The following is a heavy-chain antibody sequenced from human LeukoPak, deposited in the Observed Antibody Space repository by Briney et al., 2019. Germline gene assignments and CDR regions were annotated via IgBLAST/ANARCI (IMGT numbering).Heavy chain of an antibody. V-gene: IGHV4-30-2*01. CDR2: IEDGGST. CDR1: GGSISRGGYG. D-gene: IGHD1-26*01. Sequence: SETLSLTWTVAGGSISRGGYGWGWLQRPAGRGPEGFVVIEDGGSTSSHSSLKSRFAISVDRSKNQFSLTLSSVTAADTAIYSCARDSPKRYSGSYFDYWGQGTLVTVSS. J-gene: IGHJ4*02. CDR3: ARDSPKRYSGSYFDY.